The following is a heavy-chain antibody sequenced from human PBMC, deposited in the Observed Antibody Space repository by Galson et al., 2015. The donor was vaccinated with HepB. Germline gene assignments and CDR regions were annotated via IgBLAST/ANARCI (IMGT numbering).Heavy chain of an antibody. J-gene: IGHJ6*03. CDR2: VDPEDGET. Sequence: VKVSCKVSGYTFTDYYMHWVQQAPGKGLEWMGLVDPEDGETIYAEKFQGRVTITADTSTDTAYMELSSLRSEDTAVYYCATARPVHYGDHHHLIRVYYMDVWGKGTTVTVSS. CDR1: GYTFTDYY. D-gene: IGHD4-17*01. CDR3: ATARPVHYGDHHHLIRVYYMDV. V-gene: IGHV1-69-2*01.